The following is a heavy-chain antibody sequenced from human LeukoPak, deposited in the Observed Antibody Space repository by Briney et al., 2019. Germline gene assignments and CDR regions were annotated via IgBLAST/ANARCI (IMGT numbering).Heavy chain of an antibody. CDR1: GYTYTNYG. D-gene: IGHD6-13*01. Sequence: ASVKVSCKASGYTYTNYGINWVRQATGQGLEWMGWMNPNSGNTGYAQKFQGRVTMTRNTSISTAYMELSSLRSEDTAVYYCARAYSSSWYGYYYYYMDVWGKGTTVTISS. CDR2: MNPNSGNT. CDR3: ARAYSSSWYGYYYYYMDV. J-gene: IGHJ6*03. V-gene: IGHV1-8*02.